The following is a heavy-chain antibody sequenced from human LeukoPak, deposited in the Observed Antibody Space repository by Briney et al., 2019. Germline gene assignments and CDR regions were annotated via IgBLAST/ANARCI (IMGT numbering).Heavy chain of an antibody. CDR3: ARWGQWLVSTHFDY. CDR2: IKQDGSEK. D-gene: IGHD6-19*01. CDR1: GFTFSSYW. V-gene: IGHV3-7*01. J-gene: IGHJ4*02. Sequence: QPGGSLRLSCAASGFTFSSYWMSWVRQAPGRGVEWVANIKQDGSEKYYVDSVKGRFTISRDNAKNSLYLQMNSLRAEDTAVYYCARWGQWLVSTHFDYWGQGTLVTVSS.